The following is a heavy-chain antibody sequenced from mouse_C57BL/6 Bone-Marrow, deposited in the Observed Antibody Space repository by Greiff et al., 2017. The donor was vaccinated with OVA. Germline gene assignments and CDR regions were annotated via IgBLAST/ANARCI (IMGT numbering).Heavy chain of an antibody. J-gene: IGHJ3*01. Sequence: VQLQQSGPGLVKPSQSLSLTCSVTGYSITSGYYWNWIRQFPGNKLEWMGYISYDGSNNYNPSLTNRISITRDTSKNQFFLKLNSVTTEDTATYCCARDLGGSSFNVWFAYWGQGTLVTVSA. D-gene: IGHD1-1*01. CDR3: ARDLGGSSFNVWFAY. V-gene: IGHV3-6*01. CDR1: GYSITSGYY. CDR2: ISYDGSN.